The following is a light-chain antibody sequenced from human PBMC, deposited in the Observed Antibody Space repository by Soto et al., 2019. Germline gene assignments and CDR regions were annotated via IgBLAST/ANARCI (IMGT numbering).Light chain of an antibody. CDR3: CSYTSSSTYV. CDR2: DVD. Sequence: QSALTQPASVSGSPGQSITISCTGTNSDVGGYNHVSWYQHNPGKAPKLMIYDVDNRPSGVSTRFSGSKSGNTASLTISGLQDEDEADYYCCSYTSSSTYVFGTGTTVTVL. J-gene: IGLJ1*01. CDR1: NSDVGGYNH. V-gene: IGLV2-14*03.